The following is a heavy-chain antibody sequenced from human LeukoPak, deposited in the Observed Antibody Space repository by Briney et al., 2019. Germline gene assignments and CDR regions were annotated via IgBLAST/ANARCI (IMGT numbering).Heavy chain of an antibody. V-gene: IGHV4-4*07. CDR1: GGSISSYY. J-gene: IGHJ5*02. D-gene: IGHD5-18*01. Sequence: SETLSLTCTVYGGSISSYYWSWIRQPAGKGLEWIGRIYTSGSTNYNPSLKSRVTISVDKSKNQFSLKLSSVTAADTAVYYCARERSTAMSYNWFDPWGQGTLVTVSS. CDR2: IYTSGST. CDR3: ARERSTAMSYNWFDP.